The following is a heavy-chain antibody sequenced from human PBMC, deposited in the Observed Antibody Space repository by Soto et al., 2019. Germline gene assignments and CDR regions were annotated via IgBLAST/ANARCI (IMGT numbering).Heavy chain of an antibody. CDR1: GGTFSIYA. Sequence: SVKVSCKASGGTFSIYAISWVLQAPGQGLEWMGGIIPIFGTANYAQKFQGRVTITADESTSTAYMELSSLRSEDTAVYYCAREKYPYSSSWYGWFDPWGQGTLVTVSS. V-gene: IGHV1-69*13. J-gene: IGHJ5*02. CDR2: IIPIFGTA. D-gene: IGHD6-13*01. CDR3: AREKYPYSSSWYGWFDP.